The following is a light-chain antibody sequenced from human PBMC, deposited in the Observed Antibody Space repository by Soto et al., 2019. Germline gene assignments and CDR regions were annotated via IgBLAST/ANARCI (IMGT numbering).Light chain of an antibody. CDR3: QQNHTDGT. V-gene: IGKV1-5*01. CDR2: AAS. CDR1: ESIDNW. J-gene: IGKJ1*01. Sequence: DIQMTQSPSTLSASVGDTVTITCRASESIDNWLAWYQQKPGKAPKLLIFAASTLVRGAPSRFSACEPGTEFPLTISSLQADDYAPFNCQQNHTDGTFDQGTKVE.